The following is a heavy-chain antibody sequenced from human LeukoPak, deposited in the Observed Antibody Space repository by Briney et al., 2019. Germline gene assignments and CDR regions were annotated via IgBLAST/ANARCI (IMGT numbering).Heavy chain of an antibody. J-gene: IGHJ3*02. V-gene: IGHV3-30*18. D-gene: IGHD3/OR15-3a*01. Sequence: AGGPLRLSCAASGFTFSSYGMHWVRQAPGKGLEWVAVISYDGSNKYYADSVKGRFTISRDNSKNTLYLQMNSLRAEDTAVYYCAKEAGIIFPINNAFDIWGQGTMVTVSS. CDR1: GFTFSSYG. CDR2: ISYDGSNK. CDR3: AKEAGIIFPINNAFDI.